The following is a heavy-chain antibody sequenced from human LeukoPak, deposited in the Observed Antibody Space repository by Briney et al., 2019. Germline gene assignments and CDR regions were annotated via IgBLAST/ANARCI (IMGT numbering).Heavy chain of an antibody. D-gene: IGHD5-12*01. Sequence: GASLKISCKGSGYSFTSYGNGVVRQMPGKGQELMGIIYPGDSDTRYSPSFQGQVTISADKAISTAYLQWSSLKASDTAMYYCASGYTLYYFDYWGQGTLVTVSS. CDR2: IYPGDSDT. CDR3: ASGYTLYYFDY. J-gene: IGHJ4*02. V-gene: IGHV5-51*01. CDR1: GYSFTSYG.